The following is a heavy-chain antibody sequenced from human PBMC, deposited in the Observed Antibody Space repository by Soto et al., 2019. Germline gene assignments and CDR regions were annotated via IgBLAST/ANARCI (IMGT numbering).Heavy chain of an antibody. D-gene: IGHD2-2*01. V-gene: IGHV4-30-4*08. J-gene: IGHJ6*02. CDR1: GGSISYEYYH. CDR2: IHYSGSI. CDR3: ARGEIVVVPAASYYYYGMDV. Sequence: SETLSLTCTVSGGSISYEYYHWTWIRQSPGKGLEWIGYIHYSGSIIYNPSFKSRVTISVDTSKNQFSLKLSSVTAADTAVYYCARGEIVVVPAASYYYYGMDVWGQGTTVTVSS.